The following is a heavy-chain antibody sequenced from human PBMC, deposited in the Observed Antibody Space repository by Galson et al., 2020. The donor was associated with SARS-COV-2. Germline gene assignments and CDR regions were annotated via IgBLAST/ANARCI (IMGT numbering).Heavy chain of an antibody. CDR3: ARSPVVVVAAELGHYYYYYYMDV. D-gene: IGHD2-15*01. CDR2: IYTSGST. Sequence: SETLSLTCTVSGGSISSGSYYWSWIRQPAGKGLEWIGRIYTSGSTNYNPSLKSRVTISVDTSKNQFSLKLSSVTAADTAVYYCARSPVVVVAAELGHYYYYYYMDVWGKGTTVTISS. V-gene: IGHV4-61*02. J-gene: IGHJ6*03. CDR1: GGSISSGSYY.